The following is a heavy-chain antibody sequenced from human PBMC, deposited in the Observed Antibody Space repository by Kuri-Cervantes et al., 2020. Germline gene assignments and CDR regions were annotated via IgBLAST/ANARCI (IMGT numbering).Heavy chain of an antibody. J-gene: IGHJ4*02. V-gene: IGHV1-18*01. D-gene: IGHD3-22*01. CDR2: ISAYNGNT. CDR1: GYTFTSYG. CDR3: ARVRVQSSGYNFDY. Sequence: ASVKVSCKASGYTFTSYGISWVRQAPGQGLEWMGWISAYNGNTNYAQKLQGRVTMTTDTSISTLYMELSRLRSDDTAVYYCARVRVQSSGYNFDYWGQGTLVTVSS.